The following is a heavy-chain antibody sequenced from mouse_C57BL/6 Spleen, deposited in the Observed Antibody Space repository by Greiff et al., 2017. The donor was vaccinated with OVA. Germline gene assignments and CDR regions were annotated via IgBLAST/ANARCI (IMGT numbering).Heavy chain of an antibody. J-gene: IGHJ4*01. Sequence: QVQLQQPGAELVKPGASVKMSSKASGYTFTSYWITWVKQRPGQGLEWIGDIYPGSGSTNYNEKFKSKATLTVDTSSSTAYMQLSSLTSEDSAVYYCARYGNYDYYAMDYWGQGTSVTVSS. CDR3: ARYGNYDYYAMDY. V-gene: IGHV1-55*01. D-gene: IGHD2-1*01. CDR1: GYTFTSYW. CDR2: IYPGSGST.